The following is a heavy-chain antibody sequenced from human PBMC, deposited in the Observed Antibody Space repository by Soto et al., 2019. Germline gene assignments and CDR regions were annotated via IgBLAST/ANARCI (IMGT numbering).Heavy chain of an antibody. CDR2: IIPIFGTA. Sequence: SVKVSCKASGGTFSSYAISWVRQAPGQGLEWMGGIIPIFGTANYAQKFQGRVTITADKSTSTAYMELSSLRSEDTAVYYCARAGTIFGVVIWNWFDPWGQGTLVPVSS. CDR1: GGTFSSYA. V-gene: IGHV1-69*06. D-gene: IGHD3-3*01. CDR3: ARAGTIFGVVIWNWFDP. J-gene: IGHJ5*02.